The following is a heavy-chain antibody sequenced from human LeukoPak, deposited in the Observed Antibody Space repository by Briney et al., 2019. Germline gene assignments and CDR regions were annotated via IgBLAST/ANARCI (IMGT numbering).Heavy chain of an antibody. Sequence: GGSLRLSCSASGFPCGDFTTSWFRQSPAQGLEWVGFIRSKVYGGAPEHAASVAARFTISRDDSTSIAYLQMNSVQAEDTAVYYCARGSGRYVMVDWWGQGTLVTVSS. J-gene: IGHJ4*02. D-gene: IGHD6-19*01. CDR1: GFPCGDFT. CDR3: ARGSGRYVMVDW. CDR2: IRSKVYGGAP. V-gene: IGHV3-49*03.